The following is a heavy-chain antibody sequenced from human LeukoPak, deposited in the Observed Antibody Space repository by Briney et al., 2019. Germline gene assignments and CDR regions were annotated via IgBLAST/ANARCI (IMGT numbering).Heavy chain of an antibody. V-gene: IGHV3-30*02. CDR1: GFTFSSYG. Sequence: GGSLRLSCAASGFTFSSYGMHWVRQAPGKGLEWVAFIRYDGSNKYYADSVKGRFTISRYNSKNTLYLQMNSLRAEDTAVYYCAKTLSPYGGSDYWGQGTLVTVSS. CDR3: AKTLSPYGGSDY. CDR2: IRYDGSNK. D-gene: IGHD4-23*01. J-gene: IGHJ4*02.